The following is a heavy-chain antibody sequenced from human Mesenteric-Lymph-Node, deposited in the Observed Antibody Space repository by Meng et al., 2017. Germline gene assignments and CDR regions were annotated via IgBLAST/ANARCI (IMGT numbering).Heavy chain of an antibody. J-gene: IGHJ4*02. CDR1: GYTFTSYG. D-gene: IGHD6-13*01. V-gene: IGHV1-69*05. CDR2: IIPIFGTA. CDR3: ARDSSSWYFGY. Sequence: SVKVSCKASGYTFTSYGISWVRQAPGQGLEWMGGIIPIFGTANYAQKFQGRVTITTDESTSTAYMELSSLRSEDTAVYYCARDSSSWYFGYWGQGSLVTVSS.